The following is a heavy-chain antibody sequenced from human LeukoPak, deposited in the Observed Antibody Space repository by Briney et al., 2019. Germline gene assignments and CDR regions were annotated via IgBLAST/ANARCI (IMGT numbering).Heavy chain of an antibody. V-gene: IGHV3-7*01. J-gene: IGHJ5*02. Sequence: GGSLRLSCAASGFTFSNYWMSWVREAPGKGLEWVASIKVEGTETYYADSVKGRFTISRDDAKNSLYLQMNSLRAEDTAVYYCARAVGYSWFDPWGQGTLVTVSS. CDR1: GFTFSNYW. CDR3: ARAVGYSWFDP. CDR2: IKVEGTET.